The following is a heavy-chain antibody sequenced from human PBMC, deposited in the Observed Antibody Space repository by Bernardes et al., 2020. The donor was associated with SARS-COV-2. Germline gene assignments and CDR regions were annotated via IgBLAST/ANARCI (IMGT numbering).Heavy chain of an antibody. J-gene: IGHJ5*02. CDR2: VYYSGNT. Sequence: ETLSLTCSVSGYSITNGYYWAWIRQPPGKGLEWIASVYYSGNTFYNPSLKSRLTISADTSMNQVSLWLSSVTAADTAVYYCARVRGYTYGADLNWFDPWGQGMLVTGSS. D-gene: IGHD5-18*01. CDR1: GYSITNGYY. CDR3: ARVRGYTYGADLNWFDP. V-gene: IGHV4-38-2*02.